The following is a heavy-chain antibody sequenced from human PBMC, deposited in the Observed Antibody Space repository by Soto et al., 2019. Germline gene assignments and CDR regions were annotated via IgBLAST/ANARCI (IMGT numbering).Heavy chain of an antibody. CDR3: VRALRHTAMVSPRSDP. V-gene: IGHV4-31*03. CDR1: GASVSTGAYY. J-gene: IGHJ5*02. CDR2: VYESGYT. D-gene: IGHD5-18*01. Sequence: SETLSLTCTVSGASVSTGAYYWGWVRQRPGRGLEWIGYVYESGYTYYNMSLKSRLTISLDRSNNQFSLGLTSVTAADTAVYYCVRALRHTAMVSPRSDPCGQGTLVTV.